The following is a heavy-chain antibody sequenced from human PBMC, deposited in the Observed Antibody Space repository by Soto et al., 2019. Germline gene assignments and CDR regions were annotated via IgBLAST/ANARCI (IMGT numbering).Heavy chain of an antibody. J-gene: IGHJ4*02. D-gene: IGHD3-22*01. V-gene: IGHV1-24*01. Sequence: ASVKVSCKVSGYALTELSMHWVRQAPGKGLEWMGGFDPEDGETIYAQKFQGRVTMTEDTSTDTAYMELSSLRSEDTAVYYCATDLNYYDSSGYYSGWGQGTLVTVSS. CDR2: FDPEDGET. CDR3: ATDLNYYDSSGYYSG. CDR1: GYALTELS.